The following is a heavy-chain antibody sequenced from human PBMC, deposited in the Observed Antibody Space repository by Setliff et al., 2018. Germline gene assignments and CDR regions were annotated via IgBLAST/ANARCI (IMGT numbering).Heavy chain of an antibody. Sequence: GGSLRLSCAASGFTFSSYAMSWVRQAPGKGLEWVGFIRSKIYGGTTEYAASVKGRFTISRDDSKSIAYLQMNNLRTEDTAVYYCSRDPDCSSTRCHYYYYYMDVWGKGTTVTVSS. D-gene: IGHD2-2*01. CDR1: GFTFSSYA. J-gene: IGHJ6*03. CDR2: IRSKIYGGTT. CDR3: SRDPDCSSTRCHYYYYYMDV. V-gene: IGHV3-49*04.